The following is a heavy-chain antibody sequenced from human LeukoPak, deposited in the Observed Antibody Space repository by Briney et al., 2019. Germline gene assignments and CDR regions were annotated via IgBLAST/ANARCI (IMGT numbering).Heavy chain of an antibody. Sequence: GGSRRLSCAASGFTFDDYGMSWVRQAPGKGLEWVSGINWNGGSTGYADSVKGRFTISRDNAKNSLYLQMNSLRAEDTALYHCARGRGATTWLYAFDIWGQGTMVTVSS. V-gene: IGHV3-20*01. D-gene: IGHD1-26*01. CDR3: ARGRGATTWLYAFDI. J-gene: IGHJ3*02. CDR1: GFTFDDYG. CDR2: INWNGGST.